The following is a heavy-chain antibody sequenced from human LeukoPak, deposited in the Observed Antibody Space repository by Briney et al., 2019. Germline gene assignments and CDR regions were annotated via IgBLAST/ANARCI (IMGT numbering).Heavy chain of an antibody. Sequence: GGSLRLSCAASGFTVSRNYMSWVRQVPGKGLERVSVIYTGGSTYYADSVEGRFTISRANSKNTVYLQINSLRTEDTAIYYCARDRSLSGTRDAFDIWGQGTMVTVSS. D-gene: IGHD3-22*01. CDR1: GFTVSRNY. CDR2: IYTGGST. V-gene: IGHV3-66*02. J-gene: IGHJ3*02. CDR3: ARDRSLSGTRDAFDI.